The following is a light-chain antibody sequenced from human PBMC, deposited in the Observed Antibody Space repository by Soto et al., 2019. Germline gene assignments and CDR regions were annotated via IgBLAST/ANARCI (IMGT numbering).Light chain of an antibody. J-gene: IGKJ1*01. CDR2: KAS. CDR1: QSISSW. Sequence: DIQMTQSPSTLSASVGDRVTITCRASQSISSWLAWYQQKPGKAPKLLIYKASSLESGVPSRFSGSGSGTEFTLTISSLQPDDFATYYCKHRRTFGQGTKVEIK. CDR3: KHRRT. V-gene: IGKV1-5*03.